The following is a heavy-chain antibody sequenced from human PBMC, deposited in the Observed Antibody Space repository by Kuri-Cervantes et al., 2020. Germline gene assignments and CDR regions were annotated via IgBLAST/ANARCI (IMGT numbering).Heavy chain of an antibody. D-gene: IGHD2-15*01. V-gene: IGHV1-3*01. CDR3: ARAAKGGTFWFDP. CDR1: GYTFTSYA. CDR2: INAGNGNT. J-gene: IGHJ5*02. Sequence: ASVKVSCKASGYTFTSYAMHWVRQAPGQRLEWMGWINAGNGNTKYSQKFQGRVTITRDTSESTAYKELSSLRSEDTAVYYCARAAKGGTFWFDPWGQGTLVTVSS.